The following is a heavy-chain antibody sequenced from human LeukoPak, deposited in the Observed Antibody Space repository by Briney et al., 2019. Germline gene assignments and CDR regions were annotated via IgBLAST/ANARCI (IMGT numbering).Heavy chain of an antibody. CDR1: GDSINSLDL. CDR3: AGLVGRYSSGLYYYYFDY. Sequence: SETLSLTCTVSGDSINSLDLWSWVRQPPGKGLEWIGEMYLSGTTHSNPSVKSRVTISIDKSKNQFFLNLSSVTAADTGVYYCAGLVGRYSSGLYYYYFDYWGQGTLVTVSS. D-gene: IGHD3-22*01. J-gene: IGHJ4*02. CDR2: MYLSGTT. V-gene: IGHV4-4*02.